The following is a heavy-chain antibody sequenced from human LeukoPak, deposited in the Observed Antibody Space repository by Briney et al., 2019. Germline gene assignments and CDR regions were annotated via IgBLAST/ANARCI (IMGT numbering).Heavy chain of an antibody. CDR2: ISSSGSTI. CDR1: GFTFSSYA. J-gene: IGHJ3*02. CDR3: ARLRGYSYGPDAFDI. V-gene: IGHV3-48*04. Sequence: GGSLRLSCAASGFTFSSYAMSWVRQAPGKGLEWVSYISSSGSTIYYADSVKGRFTISRDNAKNSLYLQMNSLRAEDTAVYYCARLRGYSYGPDAFDIWGQGTMVTVSS. D-gene: IGHD5-18*01.